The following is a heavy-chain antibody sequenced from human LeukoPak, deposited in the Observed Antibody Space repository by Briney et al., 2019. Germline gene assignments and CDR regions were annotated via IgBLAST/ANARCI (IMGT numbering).Heavy chain of an antibody. CDR3: AKDRSYYDSSGYIYYFDY. V-gene: IGHV3-23*01. CDR2: ISGSGGST. D-gene: IGHD3-22*01. J-gene: IGHJ4*02. CDR1: GFTFSSYD. Sequence: GGSLRLSCAASGFTFSSYDMSWVRQAPGKGLEWVSAISGSGGSTYYADSVKGRFTISRDNSKNTLYLQMNSLRVEDTAVYYCAKDRSYYDSSGYIYYFDYWGQGTLVTVSS.